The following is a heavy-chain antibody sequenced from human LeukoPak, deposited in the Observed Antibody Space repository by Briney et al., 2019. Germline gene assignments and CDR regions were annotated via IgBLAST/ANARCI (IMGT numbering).Heavy chain of an antibody. D-gene: IGHD3-10*01. CDR1: GFTFSSYG. CDR2: ISYDGSNK. Sequence: GGSLRLSCAASGFTFSSYGMHWVRQAPGKGLEWVAVISYDGSNKYYADSVKGRSTISRDNSKNALYLQMNSLRAEDTAVYYCAKGTMVRGVIPIDYWGQGTLVTVSS. CDR3: AKGTMVRGVIPIDY. V-gene: IGHV3-30*18. J-gene: IGHJ4*02.